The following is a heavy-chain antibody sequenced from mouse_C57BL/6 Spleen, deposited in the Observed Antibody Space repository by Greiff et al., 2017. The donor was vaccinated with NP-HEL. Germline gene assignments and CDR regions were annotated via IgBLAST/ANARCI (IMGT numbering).Heavy chain of an antibody. CDR2: ISSGGSYT. V-gene: IGHV5-6*01. D-gene: IGHD2-1*01. CDR3: ARHGNYEGYYYAMDY. CDR1: GFTFSSYG. Sequence: EVQLVESGGDLVKPGGSLKLSCAASGFTFSSYGMSWVRQTPDKRLEWVATISSGGSYTYYPDSVKGRFTISRDNAKNTLYLQMSSLKSEDTALYYCARHGNYEGYYYAMDYWGQGTSVTVSS. J-gene: IGHJ4*01.